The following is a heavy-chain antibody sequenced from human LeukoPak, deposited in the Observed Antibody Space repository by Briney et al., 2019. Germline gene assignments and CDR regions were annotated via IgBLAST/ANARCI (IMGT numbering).Heavy chain of an antibody. J-gene: IGHJ6*02. Sequence: SVKLSCKASGYTFTSYYMHWVRHAPGQGLELMGWINPNSGGTNYAQKFQGRVTRTRETSISTAYMELSRLRSDDTAVYYCARDLVVVPAAMPNYYYYGMDVWGQGTTVTVSS. CDR3: ARDLVVVPAAMPNYYYYGMDV. CDR2: INPNSGGT. D-gene: IGHD2-2*01. V-gene: IGHV1-2*02. CDR1: GYTFTSYY.